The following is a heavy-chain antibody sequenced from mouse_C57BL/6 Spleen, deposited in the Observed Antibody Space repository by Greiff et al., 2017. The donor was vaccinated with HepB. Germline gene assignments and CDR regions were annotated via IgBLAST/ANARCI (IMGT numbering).Heavy chain of an antibody. J-gene: IGHJ4*01. D-gene: IGHD2-5*01. CDR1: GFSLTSYG. V-gene: IGHV2-3*01. CDR3: AKRDSNYAMDY. CDR2: IGGDGST. Sequence: QVQLKESGPGLVAPSQSLSISCTVSGFSLTSYGVSWVRQPPGKGLEWLGVIGGDGSTNYHSALISRLSISKDNSKGQVFLTLNSLQTDDTATYYCAKRDSNYAMDYWGQGTSVTVSS.